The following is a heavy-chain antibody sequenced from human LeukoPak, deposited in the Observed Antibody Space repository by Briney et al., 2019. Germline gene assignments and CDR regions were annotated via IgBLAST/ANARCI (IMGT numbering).Heavy chain of an antibody. J-gene: IGHJ6*03. V-gene: IGHV3-30*02. CDR3: AKRAVITVISTYYFYYMDV. D-gene: IGHD6-19*01. CDR1: GFTFSNYA. Sequence: GGSLRLSCAASGFTFSNYAFHWVRQAPGKGLEWVAFIRYDGSNLYYADSVKGRFTISRDNSKNTLYLQMNSLRAEDTAVYYCAKRAVITVISTYYFYYMDVWGKGTTVTISS. CDR2: IRYDGSNL.